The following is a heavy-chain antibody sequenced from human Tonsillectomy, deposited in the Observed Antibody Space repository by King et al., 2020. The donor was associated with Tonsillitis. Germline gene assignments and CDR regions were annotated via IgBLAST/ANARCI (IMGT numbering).Heavy chain of an antibody. V-gene: IGHV4-39*07. Sequence: QLQESGPGLVKPSETLSLTCTVSGGSINSNSYYWGWIRQPPGQGLEWIGSVSYSGSTYYNPSLKSRVTISVDTSKNHFSLKLSSVTAADTAVYYCARDFAYDNWFDPWGQGTLVTVSS. CDR2: VSYSGST. J-gene: IGHJ5*02. CDR1: GGSINSNSYY. D-gene: IGHD3-3*01. CDR3: ARDFAYDNWFDP.